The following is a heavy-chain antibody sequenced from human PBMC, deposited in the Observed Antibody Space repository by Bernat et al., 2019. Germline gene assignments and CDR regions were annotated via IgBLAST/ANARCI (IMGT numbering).Heavy chain of an antibody. J-gene: IGHJ6*02. CDR3: AKAYDILTGYYKGYYYYYGMDV. V-gene: IGHV3-23*01. D-gene: IGHD3-9*01. CDR1: GFTFSSYA. Sequence: EVQLLESGGGLVQPGGSLRLSCAASGFTFSSYAMSWVRPAPGKGLEWVSAISGSGGSTYYADSVKGRFTISRDNSKNTLYLQMNSLRAEDTAVYYCAKAYDILTGYYKGYYYYYGMDVWGQGTTVTVSS. CDR2: ISGSGGST.